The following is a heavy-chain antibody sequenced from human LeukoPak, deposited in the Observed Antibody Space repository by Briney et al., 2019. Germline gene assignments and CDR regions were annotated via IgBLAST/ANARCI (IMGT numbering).Heavy chain of an antibody. D-gene: IGHD6-6*01. CDR3: ARVVAGRIAARSFDY. Sequence: PGGSLRLSCAASGFTFSSYAMHWVRQAPGKGLEWVAVISYDGSNKYYADSVKGRFTISRDNAKNSLYLQMNSLRAEDTAVYYCARVVAGRIAARSFDYWGQGTLVTVSS. CDR1: GFTFSSYA. CDR2: ISYDGSNK. V-gene: IGHV3-30*04. J-gene: IGHJ4*02.